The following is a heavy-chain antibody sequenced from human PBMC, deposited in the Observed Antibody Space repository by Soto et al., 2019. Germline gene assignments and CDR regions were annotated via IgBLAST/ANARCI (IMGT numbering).Heavy chain of an antibody. D-gene: IGHD1-26*01. CDR2: IYYSGST. V-gene: IGHV4-31*03. CDR3: ARMEQPNWFDP. J-gene: IGHJ5*02. Sequence: SETLSLTCTVSGGSISSGGYYWSWIRQHPGKGLEWIGYIYYSGSTYYNPSLKSRVTISVDTSKNQFSLKLSSVTAADTAVYYCARMEQPNWFDPWGQGTLVTVSS. CDR1: GGSISSGGYY.